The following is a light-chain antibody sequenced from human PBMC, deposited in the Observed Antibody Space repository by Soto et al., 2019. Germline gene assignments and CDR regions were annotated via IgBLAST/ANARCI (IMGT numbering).Light chain of an antibody. CDR2: GAS. CDR3: QPYGSSPPT. CDR1: QSISRY. J-gene: IGKJ1*01. Sequence: IVLTQSPGTLSLSPGERTTLSCRASQSISRYLAWYQQKPGQGPRLLIYGASSRATGTPDRFSGSGSGTDFTLPINRLEPEDFALYYCQPYGSSPPTFGQGTKVQI. V-gene: IGKV3-20*01.